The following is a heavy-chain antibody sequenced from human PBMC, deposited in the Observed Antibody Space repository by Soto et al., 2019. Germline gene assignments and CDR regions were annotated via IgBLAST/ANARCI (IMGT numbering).Heavy chain of an antibody. V-gene: IGHV4-31*03. CDR2: IYYSGST. J-gene: IGHJ4*02. CDR1: GGSISSGGYY. Sequence: SETLSLTCTVSGGSISSGGYYWSWIRQHPGKGLEWIGYIYYSGSTYYNPSLKSRVTISVDTSKNQFSMKLSSVTAADTAVYYCARGPPLGPQDNWGQGTLVTVSS. CDR3: ARGPPLGPQDN.